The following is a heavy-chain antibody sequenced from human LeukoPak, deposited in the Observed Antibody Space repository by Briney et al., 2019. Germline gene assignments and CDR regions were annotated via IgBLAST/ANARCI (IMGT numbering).Heavy chain of an antibody. CDR2: ISSSSSYI. D-gene: IGHD3-16*01. CDR3: ARGWASEAFDY. CDR1: GFTFSSYS. V-gene: IGHV3-21*01. Sequence: GGSLRLSCAASGFTFSSYSMNWVRQAPGKGLEWVSSISSSSSYIYYADSVKGRFTISRDNAKNSLYLQMNSLRAEDTAVYYCARGWASEAFDYWGQGTLVTVSS. J-gene: IGHJ4*02.